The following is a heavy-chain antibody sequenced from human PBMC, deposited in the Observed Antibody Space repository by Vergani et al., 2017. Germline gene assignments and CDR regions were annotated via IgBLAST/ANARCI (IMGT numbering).Heavy chain of an antibody. CDR1: GFTFSSYG. D-gene: IGHD3-3*01. Sequence: QVQLVESGGGVVQPGRSLRLSCAASGFTFSSYGMHWVRQAPGKGLEWVAVIWYDGSNKYYADSVKGRFTISRDNAKNSLYLQMNSLRAEDTAVYYCARGPGEFWSGAYFDYWGQGTLVTVSS. CDR2: IWYDGSNK. V-gene: IGHV3-33*01. CDR3: ARGPGEFWSGAYFDY. J-gene: IGHJ4*02.